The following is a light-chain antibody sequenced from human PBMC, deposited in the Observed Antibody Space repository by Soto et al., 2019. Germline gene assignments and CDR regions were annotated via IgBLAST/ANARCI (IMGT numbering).Light chain of an antibody. J-gene: IGLJ2*01. V-gene: IGLV2-14*03. Sequence: QSAPTQPASVSGSPGQSITVSCIGSSSDVGGYNYVSWYQQHPGKAPKLMIHDVSNRPSGVSNRFSGSKSGNTASLTISGLQAEDEAYYYCISYASSNTQVFGGGTKVTVL. CDR1: SSDVGGYNY. CDR2: DVS. CDR3: ISYASSNTQV.